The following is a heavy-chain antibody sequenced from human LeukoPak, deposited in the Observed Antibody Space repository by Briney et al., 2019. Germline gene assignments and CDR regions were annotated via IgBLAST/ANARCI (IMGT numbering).Heavy chain of an antibody. CDR3: AKDLVSPFIAAAGTGPFDY. CDR2: ISGSGGST. D-gene: IGHD6-13*01. J-gene: IGHJ4*02. CDR1: GFTFSSYA. Sequence: PGGSLRLSCAASGFTFSSYAMSWVRQAPGKGLEWVSGISGSGGSTYYADSVKGRFTISRDNSKNTLYLQMNSLRAEDTAVYYCAKDLVSPFIAAAGTGPFDYWGQGTLVTVSS. V-gene: IGHV3-23*01.